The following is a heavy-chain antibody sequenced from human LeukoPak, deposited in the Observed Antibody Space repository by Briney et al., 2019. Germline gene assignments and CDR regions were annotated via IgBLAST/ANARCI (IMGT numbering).Heavy chain of an antibody. CDR1: GGSISSYY. J-gene: IGHJ5*02. V-gene: IGHV4-59*01. Sequence: PSETLSLTCTVSGGSISSYYWSWIRQPPGKGLEWIGYIYYSGSTNYNPSLKSRVTISVDTSKNQFSLKLSSVTAADTAVYYCAREGGTMVTSGMWTNWFDPWGQGTLVTVSS. D-gene: IGHD5-18*01. CDR3: AREGGTMVTSGMWTNWFDP. CDR2: IYYSGST.